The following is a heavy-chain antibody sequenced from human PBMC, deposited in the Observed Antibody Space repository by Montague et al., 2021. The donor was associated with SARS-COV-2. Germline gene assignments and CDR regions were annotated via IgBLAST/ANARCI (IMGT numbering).Heavy chain of an antibody. D-gene: IGHD3-10*01. V-gene: IGHV4-38-2*01. CDR1: GYSISSGYY. CDR2: IIHNRGT. CDR3: ARWYYGSGRYAH. J-gene: IGHJ4*02. Sequence: SETLSLTCAVSGYSISSGYYWGWIRQPPGKGLVWIGYIIHNRGTNYCPSLQSRVTVSAATTKNQLSLGLSSVTAAATAGYYCARWYYGSGRYAHWGQGTMVTVSS.